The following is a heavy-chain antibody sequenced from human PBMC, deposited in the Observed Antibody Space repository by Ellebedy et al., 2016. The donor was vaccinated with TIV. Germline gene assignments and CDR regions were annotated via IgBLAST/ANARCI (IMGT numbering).Heavy chain of an antibody. V-gene: IGHV4-59*01. Sequence: SETLSLTCTVSGGSISSYYWNWIRQPPGKGLEWIGYIYYSGSINYNPSLKSRVTISVDTSKNQFSLKLSSVTAAGTAVYYCARSSWVNWFDPWGQGTLVTVSS. CDR1: GGSISSYY. J-gene: IGHJ5*02. CDR3: ARSSWVNWFDP. CDR2: IYYSGSI. D-gene: IGHD2-15*01.